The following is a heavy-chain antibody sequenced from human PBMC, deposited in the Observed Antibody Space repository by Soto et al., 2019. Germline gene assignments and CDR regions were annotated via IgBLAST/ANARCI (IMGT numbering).Heavy chain of an antibody. J-gene: IGHJ6*02. V-gene: IGHV4-30-2*01. Sequence: SETLSLTCAVSGGSISSGGYSWSWIRQPPGKGLEWIGYIYHSGSTYYNPSLKSRVTISVDRSKNQFSLKLSSVTAADTAVYYCATAYYDSSGYLSYYGMDVWGQGTTVTVSS. D-gene: IGHD3-22*01. CDR3: ATAYYDSSGYLSYYGMDV. CDR2: IYHSGST. CDR1: GGSISSGGYS.